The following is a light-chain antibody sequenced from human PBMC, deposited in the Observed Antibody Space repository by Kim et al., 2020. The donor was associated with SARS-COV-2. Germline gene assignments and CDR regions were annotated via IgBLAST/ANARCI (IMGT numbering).Light chain of an antibody. V-gene: IGLV1-51*01. J-gene: IGLJ1*01. CDR2: EDH. Sequence: QDVTISCSGTTSNLGKTYASWYQHLPGAVPNLLIYEDHKRPSEIPDRFSASKSGTSATLAITGLLAGDEADYYCGAWDTSLNAYVFGTGTKVTVL. CDR3: GAWDTSLNAYV. CDR1: TSNLGKTY.